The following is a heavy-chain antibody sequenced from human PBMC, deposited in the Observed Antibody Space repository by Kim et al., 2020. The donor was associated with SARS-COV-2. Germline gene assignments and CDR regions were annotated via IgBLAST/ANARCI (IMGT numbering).Heavy chain of an antibody. J-gene: IGHJ4*02. CDR3: ARQGGSRWYEPYEYYFDY. D-gene: IGHD6-13*01. Sequence: SETLSLTCTVSGGSISSSSYYWGWIRQPPGKGLEWIGCIYYSGSTYYNPSLKSRVTISVDTSKNQFSLKLSSVTAADTAVYYCARQGGSRWYEPYEYYFDYWGQGTLVTVSS. CDR2: IYYSGST. V-gene: IGHV4-39*01. CDR1: GGSISSSSYY.